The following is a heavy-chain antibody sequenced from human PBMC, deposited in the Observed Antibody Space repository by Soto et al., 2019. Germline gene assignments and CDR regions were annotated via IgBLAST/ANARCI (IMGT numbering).Heavy chain of an antibody. J-gene: IGHJ6*02. CDR1: GFSLSSRGVG. CDR2: IYWDDEK. D-gene: IGHD3-10*01. V-gene: IGHV2-5*02. Sequence: QITLKESGPTLVKPTQTLTLTCTFSGFSLSSRGVGVGWIRQPPGKDLEWLALIYWDDEKRYTPSLKSRLTITKDTSKTQVVLKMTNMDPVDTARYYGAHSPLWFGDTRAYAMDVWGQGTTVTVSS. CDR3: AHSPLWFGDTRAYAMDV.